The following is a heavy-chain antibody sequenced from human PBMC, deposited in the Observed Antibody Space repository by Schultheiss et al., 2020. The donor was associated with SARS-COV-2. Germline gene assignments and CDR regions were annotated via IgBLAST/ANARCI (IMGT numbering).Heavy chain of an antibody. CDR2: IYHSGST. J-gene: IGHJ6*02. Sequence: SQTLSLTCTVSGGSISSGDYYWSWIRQPPGKGLEWIGYIYHSGSTYYNPSLKSRVTISVDTSKNQFSLKLSSVTAADTAVYYCARVQIFGVTNRYYYYGMDVWGQGTTVTVSS. D-gene: IGHD3-3*01. CDR3: ARVQIFGVTNRYYYYGMDV. CDR1: GGSISSGDYY. V-gene: IGHV4-30-4*01.